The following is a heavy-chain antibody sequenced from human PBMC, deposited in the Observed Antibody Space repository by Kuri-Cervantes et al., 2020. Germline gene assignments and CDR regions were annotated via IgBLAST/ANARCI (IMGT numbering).Heavy chain of an antibody. J-gene: IGHJ4*02. V-gene: IGHV3-7*01. Sequence: GESLKISCAASGFTFSSYWMNWVRQAPGKGLEWVANIKRDGSQKYSVDSVKGRFTISRDNAKNSLYLQVNSLRAEDTAVYYCSRASRAVTAWIWGQGTLVTVSS. D-gene: IGHD2-21*02. CDR2: IKRDGSQK. CDR3: SRASRAVTAWI. CDR1: GFTFSSYW.